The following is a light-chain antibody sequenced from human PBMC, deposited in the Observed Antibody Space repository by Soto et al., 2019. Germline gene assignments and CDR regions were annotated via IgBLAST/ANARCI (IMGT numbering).Light chain of an antibody. CDR3: QQYNNWPPIT. CDR1: QSVNSK. V-gene: IGKV3-15*01. Sequence: EIEMTQSPSTLSVSPGERVSLSCRASQSVNSKLAWYQQKPGQAPRLLIYGASTRATGIPARFRGSGSGTEFTLTISSLQSEDFAVYFCQQYNNWPPITFGQGTRLEIK. CDR2: GAS. J-gene: IGKJ5*01.